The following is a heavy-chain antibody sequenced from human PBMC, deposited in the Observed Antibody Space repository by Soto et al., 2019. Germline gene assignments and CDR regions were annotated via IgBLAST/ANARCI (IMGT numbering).Heavy chain of an antibody. CDR2: ISSSGSTI. D-gene: IGHD5-12*01. CDR3: ARDRYSGYDMTRGILRY. CDR1: GFTFSDYY. J-gene: IGHJ4*02. V-gene: IGHV3-11*01. Sequence: QVQLVESGGGLVKPGGSLRLSCAASGFTFSDYYMSWIRQAPGKGLEWVSYISSSGSTIYYADSVKGRFTISRDNAKNSLYMQMNSLRAEDTAVYYCARDRYSGYDMTRGILRYWGQGTLVTVSS.